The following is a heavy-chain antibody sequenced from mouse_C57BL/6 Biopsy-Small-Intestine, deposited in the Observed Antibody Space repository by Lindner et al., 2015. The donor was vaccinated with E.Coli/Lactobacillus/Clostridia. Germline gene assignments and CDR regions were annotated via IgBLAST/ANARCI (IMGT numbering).Heavy chain of an antibody. CDR2: INPNGGDT. Sequence: SVKVSCKAAGYTFTNYFMHWVRQAPGQGLEWMGWINPNGGDTSYAQKFQGRVTMTRDTSINTAYMELSSLTSDDTAVYYCARIPGIGLSGMHGWGQGTTVTVSS. CDR1: GYTFTNYF. D-gene: IGHD1-1*02. J-gene: IGHJ1*01. CDR3: ARIPGIGLSGMHG. V-gene: IGHV1S14*01.